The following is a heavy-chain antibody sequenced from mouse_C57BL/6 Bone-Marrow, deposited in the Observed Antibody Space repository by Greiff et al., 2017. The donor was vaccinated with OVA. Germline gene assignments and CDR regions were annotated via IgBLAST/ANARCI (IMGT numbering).Heavy chain of an antibody. CDR2: INPNNGGT. J-gene: IGHJ3*01. V-gene: IGHV1-18*01. CDR1: GYTFTDYN. Sequence: EVQLQQSGPELVKPGASVKIPCKASGYTFTDYNMDWVKQSHGKSLEWIGDINPNNGGTIYNQKFKGKATLTVDKSSSTAYMELRSLTSEDTAVYYCARTHYGNYPGAYWGQGTLVTVSA. CDR3: ARTHYGNYPGAY. D-gene: IGHD2-1*01.